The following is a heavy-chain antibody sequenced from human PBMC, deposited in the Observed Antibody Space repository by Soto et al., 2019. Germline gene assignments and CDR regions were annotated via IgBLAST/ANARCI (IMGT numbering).Heavy chain of an antibody. Sequence: ASVKVSCKASGGTFTSYSMSWVRQAPGQGLEWMGGIIPIFGTAKYAQKFQGRVTITTDESTSTAYMELSSLRSEDTAVYYCARDRGYSSSRGWFDPRGQGTVVTVSS. CDR2: IIPIFGTA. J-gene: IGHJ5*02. V-gene: IGHV1-69*05. CDR1: GGTFTSYS. CDR3: ARDRGYSSSRGWFDP. D-gene: IGHD6-6*01.